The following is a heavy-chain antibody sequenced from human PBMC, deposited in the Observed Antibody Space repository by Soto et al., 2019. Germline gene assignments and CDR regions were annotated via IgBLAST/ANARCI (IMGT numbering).Heavy chain of an antibody. J-gene: IGHJ5*02. CDR2: ISGSAGSR. CDR1: GFIFRNYA. V-gene: IGHV3-23*01. D-gene: IGHD6-19*01. Sequence: GESLKISCAASGFIFRNYAMSWVRQAPGKGLEWVSAISGSAGSRYYADSVKGRFTISRDNSKNTLYLQMNSLRAEDTAVYYCAKDPSPYNSAWREFNWFDPWGQGTLVTVSS. CDR3: AKDPSPYNSAWREFNWFDP.